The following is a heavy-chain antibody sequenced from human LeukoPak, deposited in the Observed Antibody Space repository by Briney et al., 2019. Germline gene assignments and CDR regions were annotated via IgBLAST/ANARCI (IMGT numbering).Heavy chain of an antibody. CDR1: GGTFSSYA. V-gene: IGHV1-69*06. J-gene: IGHJ4*02. CDR2: IIPIFGTA. Sequence: SVKVSCKASGGTFSSYAISWVRQAPGQGLEWMGGIIPIFGTANYAQKFQGRVTITADKSTSTAYMELSSLRSEDTAVYYCAREYSSSIIYFDYWGQGTLVTVSS. CDR3: AREYSSSIIYFDY. D-gene: IGHD6-6*01.